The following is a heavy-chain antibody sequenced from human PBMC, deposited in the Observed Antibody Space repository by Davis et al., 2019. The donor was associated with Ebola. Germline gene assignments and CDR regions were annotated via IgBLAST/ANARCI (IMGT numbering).Heavy chain of an antibody. Sequence: AASVKVSCKASGYTFTSYAMHWVRQAPGQRLEWMGWINAGNGNTNYAQKLQGRVTMTTDTSTSTAYMELRSLRSDDTAVYYCARWGDIGYYGMDVWGQGTTVTVSS. V-gene: IGHV1-3*01. CDR2: INAGNGNT. CDR3: ARWGDIGYYGMDV. D-gene: IGHD2-15*01. J-gene: IGHJ6*02. CDR1: GYTFTSYA.